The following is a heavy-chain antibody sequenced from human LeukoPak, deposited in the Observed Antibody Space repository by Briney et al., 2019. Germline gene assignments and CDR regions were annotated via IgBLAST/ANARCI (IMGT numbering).Heavy chain of an antibody. J-gene: IGHJ3*02. CDR1: GFTFSSYA. CDR3: AKSARGEYSSSAGGAFDI. CDR2: ISGTGGST. V-gene: IGHV3-23*01. D-gene: IGHD6-6*01. Sequence: GGSLRLSCATSGFTFSSYAMTWVRQAPGKGLEWVSAISGTGGSTHYADSGKGRFTISRDNSKNTLYLQMNSLRAEDTAVYYCAKSARGEYSSSAGGAFDIWGQGTMVTVSS.